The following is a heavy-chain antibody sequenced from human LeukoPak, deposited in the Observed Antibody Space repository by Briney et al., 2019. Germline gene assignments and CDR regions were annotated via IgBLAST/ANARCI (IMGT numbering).Heavy chain of an antibody. Sequence: SQTLSLTCAISGDSVSSNSAAWNWIRQSPSRGLEWLGRTYYRSKWYNDYAVSVKSRITINPDTSKNQFSLQLNSVTPEDTAVYYRARVAIVVVGWANWFDPWGQGTLVTVSS. CDR3: ARVAIVVVGWANWFDP. V-gene: IGHV6-1*01. D-gene: IGHD2-21*01. CDR2: TYYRSKWYN. CDR1: GDSVSSNSAA. J-gene: IGHJ5*02.